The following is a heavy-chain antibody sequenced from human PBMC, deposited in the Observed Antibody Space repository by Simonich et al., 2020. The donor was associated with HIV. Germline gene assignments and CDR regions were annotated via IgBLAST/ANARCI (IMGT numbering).Heavy chain of an antibody. Sequence: QVQLQQWGAGLLKPSETLSLTCAVYGGSFSSYYWRWIRQPPGKGLEWIGEINHSGSTNYNPSLKSRVTISVDTSKNQFSLKLSSVTAADTAVYYCARGFYQRLYYFDYWGQGTLVTVSS. D-gene: IGHD2-2*01. CDR3: ARGFYQRLYYFDY. V-gene: IGHV4-34*01. J-gene: IGHJ4*02. CDR2: INHSGST. CDR1: GGSFSSYY.